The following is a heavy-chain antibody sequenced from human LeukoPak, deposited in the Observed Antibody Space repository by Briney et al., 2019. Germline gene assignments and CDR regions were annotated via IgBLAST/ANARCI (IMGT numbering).Heavy chain of an antibody. CDR3: AKVRYNSGWIFDF. J-gene: IGHJ4*02. CDR2: ITGSGGGT. CDR1: GFTFSTYA. D-gene: IGHD6-19*01. Sequence: GGSLRFSCATSGFTFSTYAMSRVRQAPGKGLEWVSGITGSGGGTYYADSVKGRFTISRDSSKNTLYLQMKSLRVEDTALYYCAKVRYNSGWIFDFWGQGTLVTVYS. V-gene: IGHV3-23*01.